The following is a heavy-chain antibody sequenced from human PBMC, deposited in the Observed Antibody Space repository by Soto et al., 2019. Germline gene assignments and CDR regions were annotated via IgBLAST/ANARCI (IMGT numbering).Heavy chain of an antibody. D-gene: IGHD3-10*01. CDR3: AREYYYGSGSYRIVWSHYGMDV. CDR1: GYTFTGYY. V-gene: IGHV1-2*04. CDR2: INPNSGGT. J-gene: IGHJ6*02. Sequence: QVQLVQSGAEVKKPGASVKVSCKASGYTFTGYYMHWVRQAPGQGLEWMGWINPNSGGTNYAQKFQGWVTMTRDTSVSTGYMELSRLRSDDTAVYYCAREYYYGSGSYRIVWSHYGMDVWGQGTTVTVSS.